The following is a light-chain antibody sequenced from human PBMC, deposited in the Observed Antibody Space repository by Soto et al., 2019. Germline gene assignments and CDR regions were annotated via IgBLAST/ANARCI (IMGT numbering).Light chain of an antibody. Sequence: EIVLTQSPGTLSLSPGERATLSCRASQSVSSSSLAWYQQKPGQAPRLLIYGASTRATGIPDRFSGSGSGTDFTLTISRLEPEDFALYYCQHYGSSPLTFGGGTEVDIK. V-gene: IGKV3-20*01. CDR3: QHYGSSPLT. CDR1: QSVSSSS. J-gene: IGKJ4*01. CDR2: GAS.